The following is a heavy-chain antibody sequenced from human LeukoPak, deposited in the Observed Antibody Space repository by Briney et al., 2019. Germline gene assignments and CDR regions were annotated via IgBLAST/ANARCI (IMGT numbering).Heavy chain of an antibody. CDR1: GFTFDDYA. CDR2: ISWNSGSI. D-gene: IGHD6-19*01. CDR3: ARAHSRDNNGWYKF. J-gene: IGHJ4*02. V-gene: IGHV3-9*01. Sequence: GGSLRLSCAASGFTFDDYAMHWVRQAPGKGLEWVSGISWNSGSIGYADSVKGRFTISRDNAKNPLYLQMNSLRAEDTALYYCARAHSRDNNGWYKFGGQGTLVTVSS.